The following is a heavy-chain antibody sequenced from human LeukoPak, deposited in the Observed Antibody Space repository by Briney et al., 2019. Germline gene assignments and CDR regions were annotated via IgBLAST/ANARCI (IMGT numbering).Heavy chain of an antibody. CDR3: AKAPYCSGGSCYSGGWFDP. V-gene: IGHV3-30*02. CDR1: GFTFSSYG. D-gene: IGHD2-15*01. Sequence: PGGSLRLSCAASGFTFSSYGMHWVRQAPGKGLEWVAFIRYDGSNKYYADSVKGRFTISRDNSKNTLYLQMNSLRAEDTAVYYCAKAPYCSGGSCYSGGWFDPWGQGTLVTVSS. J-gene: IGHJ5*02. CDR2: IRYDGSNK.